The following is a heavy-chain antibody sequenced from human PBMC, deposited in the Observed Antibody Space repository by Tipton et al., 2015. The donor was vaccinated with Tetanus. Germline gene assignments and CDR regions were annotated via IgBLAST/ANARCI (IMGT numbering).Heavy chain of an antibody. V-gene: IGHV4-59*01. Sequence: TLSLTCNVPGGSITKDYWSWIRQSPGKTLEWIGYISHSGSPNYNPSLKSRATVSVDTSKNQFSLDLTSVTAADTGVYYCAGSQWLDGFIFDYWGQGSLVTVAS. CDR3: AGSQWLDGFIFDY. CDR2: ISHSGSP. J-gene: IGHJ4*02. D-gene: IGHD6-19*01. CDR1: GGSITKDY.